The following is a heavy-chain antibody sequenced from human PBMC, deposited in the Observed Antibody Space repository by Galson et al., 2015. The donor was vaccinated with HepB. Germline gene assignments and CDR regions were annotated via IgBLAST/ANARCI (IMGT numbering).Heavy chain of an antibody. CDR2: INSDGSRT. V-gene: IGHV3-74*01. Sequence: SLRLSCAASGFTFSSYWMHWVRQAPGKGLVWVSRINSDGSRTSYADSVKGRFTISRDNAKNTLYLQMNSLRAEDTAVYYCARDGRGYSYGFWGQGTLVTVSS. D-gene: IGHD5-18*01. J-gene: IGHJ4*02. CDR1: GFTFSSYW. CDR3: ARDGRGYSYGF.